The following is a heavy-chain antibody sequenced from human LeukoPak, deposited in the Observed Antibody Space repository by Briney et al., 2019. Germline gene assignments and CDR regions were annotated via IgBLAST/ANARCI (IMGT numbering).Heavy chain of an antibody. V-gene: IGHV3-20*04. CDR3: ARLSYYGSGSYYGHAPFDY. J-gene: IGHJ4*02. CDR2: INWNGGST. CDR1: GFTFDDYG. Sequence: GGSLRLSCAASGFTFDDYGMSWVRQAPGKGLEWVSGINWNGGSTGYADSVKGRFTISRDNAKNSLYLQMNSLRAEDTALYYCARLSYYGSGSYYGHAPFDYWGQGTLVTVSS. D-gene: IGHD3-10*01.